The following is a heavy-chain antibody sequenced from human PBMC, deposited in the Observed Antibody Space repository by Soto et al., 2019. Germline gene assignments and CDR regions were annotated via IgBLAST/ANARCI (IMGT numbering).Heavy chain of an antibody. Sequence: PSETLSLTCSVSGGSISSNNYCWAWIRQPPGKGLEWIGSFYYSGSTYYNPSLESRVTISIDTSKNQFSLRLTSVTAADTAIYYCARDISASDGDYWGQGTLVTVSS. CDR2: FYYSGST. J-gene: IGHJ4*02. CDR3: ARDISASDGDY. CDR1: GGSISSNNYC. V-gene: IGHV4-39*07. D-gene: IGHD2-21*01.